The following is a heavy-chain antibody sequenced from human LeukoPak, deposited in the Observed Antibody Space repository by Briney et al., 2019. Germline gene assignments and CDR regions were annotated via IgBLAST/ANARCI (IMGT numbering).Heavy chain of an antibody. CDR3: ARFGSSTWYKGAFDI. V-gene: IGHV4-34*12. J-gene: IGHJ3*02. CDR1: GGAFSGYY. D-gene: IGHD1-1*01. Sequence: KPSETPSLTCAVFGGAFSGYYRSWVRPPPGKGLEWVWEIVHSGNTKYNPSLKSRVTISVDTSKNQFSLNLTSVTAADTAVYYCARFGSSTWYKGAFDIWGQGTMVTVAS. CDR2: IVHSGNT.